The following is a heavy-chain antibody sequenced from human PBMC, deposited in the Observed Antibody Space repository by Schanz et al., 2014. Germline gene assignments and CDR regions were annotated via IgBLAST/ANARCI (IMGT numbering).Heavy chain of an antibody. Sequence: QVQLVQSGAEVRKPGSSVRVSCKASGGTFTSYAFSWVRQAPGQGLEWMGRINPIVDITNYAQKFLGRVTITADKSTSTAYMELKSLRSADTAVYYCATIGVNDYWRFGLDLWGQGTTVTVSS. CDR1: GGTFTSYA. D-gene: IGHD3-16*01. V-gene: IGHV1-69*04. CDR2: INPIVDIT. CDR3: ATIGVNDYWRFGLDL. J-gene: IGHJ6*02.